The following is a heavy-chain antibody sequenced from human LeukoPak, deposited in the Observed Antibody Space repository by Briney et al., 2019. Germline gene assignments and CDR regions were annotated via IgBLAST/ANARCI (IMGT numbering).Heavy chain of an antibody. J-gene: IGHJ4*02. CDR2: ISSSSSYI. Sequence: GGSLRLSCAASGFIFSSYSMNWVRQAPGKGLEWVSSISSSSSYIYYADSVKGRFTISRDNAKNSLYLQMNSLRAEDTAVYFCARDGRSITSCYDWGQGTLVTVSS. V-gene: IGHV3-21*01. CDR1: GFIFSSYS. D-gene: IGHD2-2*01. CDR3: ARDGRSITSCYD.